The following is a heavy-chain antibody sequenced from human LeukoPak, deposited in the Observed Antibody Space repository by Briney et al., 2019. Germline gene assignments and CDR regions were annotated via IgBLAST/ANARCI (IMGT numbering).Heavy chain of an antibody. CDR2: ISYDGSNK. V-gene: IGHV3-30*04. D-gene: IGHD3-10*01. J-gene: IGHJ4*02. CDR3: AKDSSLWFGELLYYFDY. CDR1: GFTFSSYA. Sequence: GGSLRLSCAASGFTFSSYAMHWVRQAPGKGLEWVAVISYDGSNKNYADSVKGRFTISRDNSKNTLYLQMNSLRTEDTALYYCAKDSSLWFGELLYYFDYWGQGTLVTVSS.